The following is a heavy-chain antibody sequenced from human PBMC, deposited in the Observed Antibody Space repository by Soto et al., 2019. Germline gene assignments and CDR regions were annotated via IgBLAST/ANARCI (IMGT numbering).Heavy chain of an antibody. Sequence: SETLSLTCTVSGGSISSGGYYWSWIRQHPGKGLEWIGYIYYSGSTYYNPSLKSQVTISVDTSKNQFSLKLSSVTAADTAVYYCARALWSGFGMDVWGQGTTVTVSS. CDR2: IYYSGST. CDR1: GGSISSGGYY. J-gene: IGHJ6*02. CDR3: ARALWSGFGMDV. V-gene: IGHV4-31*01. D-gene: IGHD3-3*01.